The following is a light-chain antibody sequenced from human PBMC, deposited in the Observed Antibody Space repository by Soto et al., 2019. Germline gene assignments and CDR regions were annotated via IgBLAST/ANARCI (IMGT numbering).Light chain of an antibody. CDR3: QQYYSSPRT. CDR1: QSVLYSSNNKNY. J-gene: IGKJ1*01. V-gene: IGKV4-1*01. CDR2: WAS. Sequence: DIVMTQSPDSLAVSLGERATINCKSSQSVLYSSNNKNYLAWYQQKPGQPPKVLIYWASTRESGVPDRFSGSGSGTDFTLTIRSLQAEDVAVYYCQQYYSSPRTFGQGTKVEI.